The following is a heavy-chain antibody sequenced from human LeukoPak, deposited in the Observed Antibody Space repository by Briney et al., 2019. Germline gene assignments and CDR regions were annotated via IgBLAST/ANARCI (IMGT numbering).Heavy chain of an antibody. CDR3: ARARLLDY. Sequence: GGSLRLSCAASGFTFSSYWMTWVRQAPGKGLEWVANIKQDGGEKNYVDSVKGRFTISRDNAKNSLYLQMNSLRVEDTAVYYCARARLLDYWGQGTLVTVSS. V-gene: IGHV3-7*01. J-gene: IGHJ4*02. CDR2: IKQDGGEK. CDR1: GFTFSSYW.